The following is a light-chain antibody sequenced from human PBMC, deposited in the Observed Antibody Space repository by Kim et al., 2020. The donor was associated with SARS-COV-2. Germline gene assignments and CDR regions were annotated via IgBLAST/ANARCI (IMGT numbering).Light chain of an antibody. J-gene: IGKJ2*03. CDR2: GAS. CDR3: QHVGSSPPRYS. CDR1: QSVSSSY. Sequence: EIVLTQAPGTLSLSPGERATLSCRASQSVSSSYIAWYQQKPGQAPRLLIYGASNRATGISDRFSGGGSGTDFALTISRLEPEDFAVYYCQHVGSSPPRYSFGQGTKLEI. V-gene: IGKV3-20*01.